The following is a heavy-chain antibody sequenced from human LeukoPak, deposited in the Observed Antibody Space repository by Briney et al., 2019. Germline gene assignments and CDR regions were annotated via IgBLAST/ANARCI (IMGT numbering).Heavy chain of an antibody. CDR2: VRSKPYGGTT. J-gene: IGHJ5*02. CDR3: TRAIIAAVPFDP. V-gene: IGHV3-49*04. Sequence: GGSLRLSCAASGFTFSGFGMNWVRQAPGKGLEWVGFVRSKPYGGTTEYAASVKGRFTISRDDSKSIAYLQMNSLKTEDTAVYYCTRAIIAAVPFDPWGQGTLVTVSS. D-gene: IGHD6-13*01. CDR1: GFTFSGFG.